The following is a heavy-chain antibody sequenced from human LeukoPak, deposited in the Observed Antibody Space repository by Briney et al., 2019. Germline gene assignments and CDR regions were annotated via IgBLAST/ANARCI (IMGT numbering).Heavy chain of an antibody. CDR2: IWYDGSNK. CDR3: AGGQSSGWKGGKDFDY. J-gene: IGHJ4*02. V-gene: IGHV3-33*01. D-gene: IGHD6-19*01. CDR1: GFTFSSYG. Sequence: GGSLRLSCAASGFTFSSYGMHWVRQAPGKGLEWVAVIWYDGSNKYYADSVKGRFTISRDNSKNTLYLQMNSLRAEDTAVYYCAGGQSSGWKGGKDFDYWGQGTLVTVSS.